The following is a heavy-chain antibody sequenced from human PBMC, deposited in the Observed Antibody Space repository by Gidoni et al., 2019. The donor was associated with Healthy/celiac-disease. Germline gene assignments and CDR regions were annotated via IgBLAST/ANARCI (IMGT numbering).Heavy chain of an antibody. Sequence: QVQLVQFGAEVKKPGASVKVSCLASGYTFTGYYMHWVRQAPGQGLEWMGWINPNSGGTNYAQKFQGKVTKTRDTSISTAYMELSRLRSDDTAVYYCARVVIPAAIWFDPWGQGTLVTVSS. CDR2: INPNSGGT. D-gene: IGHD2-2*01. CDR1: GYTFTGYY. J-gene: IGHJ5*02. V-gene: IGHV1-2*02. CDR3: ARVVIPAAIWFDP.